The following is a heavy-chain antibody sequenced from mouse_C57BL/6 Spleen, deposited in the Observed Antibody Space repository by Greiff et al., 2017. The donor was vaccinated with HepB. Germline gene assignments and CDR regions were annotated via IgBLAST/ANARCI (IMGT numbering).Heavy chain of an antibody. J-gene: IGHJ3*01. CDR1: GYTFTSYW. CDR3: ARTYYGSSPAY. D-gene: IGHD1-1*01. Sequence: QVQLQQPGAELVKPGASVKLSCKASGYTFTSYWMQWVKQRPGQGLEWIGEIDPSDSYTNYNQKFKGKATLTVDTSSSTAYMQLSSLTSEDSAVYYCARTYYGSSPAYWGQGTLVTVSA. V-gene: IGHV1-50*01. CDR2: IDPSDSYT.